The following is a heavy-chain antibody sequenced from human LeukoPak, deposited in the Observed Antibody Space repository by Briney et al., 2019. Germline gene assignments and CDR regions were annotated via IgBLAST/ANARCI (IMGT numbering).Heavy chain of an antibody. CDR1: GGSFSGYY. J-gene: IGHJ4*02. D-gene: IGHD1-1*01. CDR3: ARGRTASRNGDY. Sequence: TSETLSLTCAVYGGSFSGYYWSWIRQPPGKGLEWIGEINHSGSTSYNPSLKSRVTISVDTSKNQFSLKLSSVTAADTAVYYCARGRTASRNGDYWGQGTLVTVSS. V-gene: IGHV4-34*01. CDR2: INHSGST.